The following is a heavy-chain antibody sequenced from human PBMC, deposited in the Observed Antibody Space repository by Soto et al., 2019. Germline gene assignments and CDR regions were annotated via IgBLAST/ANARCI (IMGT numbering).Heavy chain of an antibody. V-gene: IGHV4-34*01. CDR3: ARAFEYSSSWYRNFHYYGMAV. D-gene: IGHD6-13*01. Sequence: SETLSLTCAGYGGSFSGYYWSWIRQPPGKGLEWIGEINHSGSTNYNPSLKSRVTISVDTSKNQFSLKLSSVTAADTAVYYCARAFEYSSSWYRNFHYYGMAVRGQGTTVTVSS. J-gene: IGHJ6*02. CDR1: GGSFSGYY. CDR2: INHSGST.